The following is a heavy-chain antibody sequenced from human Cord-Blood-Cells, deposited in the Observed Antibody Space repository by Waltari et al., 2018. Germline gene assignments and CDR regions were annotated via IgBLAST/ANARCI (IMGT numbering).Heavy chain of an antibody. Sequence: QVQLQQWGAGLLKPSETLSLTCAVHGGSFSGYYWSWIRQPPGKGLEWIGEINHSGSTNYNPSLKSRVTISVDTSKNQFSLKLSSVTAADTAVYYCARGGNARKNAADYFDYWGQGTLVTVSS. CDR1: GGSFSGYY. CDR2: INHSGST. V-gene: IGHV4-34*01. D-gene: IGHD6-25*01. J-gene: IGHJ4*02. CDR3: ARGGNARKNAADYFDY.